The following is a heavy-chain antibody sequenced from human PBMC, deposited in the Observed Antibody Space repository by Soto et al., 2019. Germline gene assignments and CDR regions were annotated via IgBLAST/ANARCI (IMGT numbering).Heavy chain of an antibody. CDR3: AKSMYTWNDGFFDY. CDR2: ISYDGINK. Sequence: QVQLVESGGGVVQPGRSLRLSCAASGFTFSSYGMHWVRQAPGKGLEWVAIISYDGINKYYANSVKGRFTISRDNSKNTLYLQMNRLRAEDTAVYYCAKSMYTWNDGFFDYWGQGTLVTVSS. J-gene: IGHJ4*02. V-gene: IGHV3-30*18. D-gene: IGHD1-1*01. CDR1: GFTFSSYG.